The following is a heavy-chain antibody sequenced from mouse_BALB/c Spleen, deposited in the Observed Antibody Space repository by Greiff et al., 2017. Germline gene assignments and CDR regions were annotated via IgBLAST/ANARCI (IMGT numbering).Heavy chain of an antibody. CDR2: ISSGSSTI. Sequence: EVQVVESGGGLVQPGGSRKLSCAASGFTFSSFGMHWVRQAPEKGLEWVAYISSGSSTIYYADTVKGRFTISRDNPKNTLFLQMTSLRSEDTAMYYCARDYSYYFDYWGQGTTLTVSS. CDR3: ARDYSYYFDY. CDR1: GFTFSSFG. V-gene: IGHV5-17*02. J-gene: IGHJ2*01. D-gene: IGHD1-1*01.